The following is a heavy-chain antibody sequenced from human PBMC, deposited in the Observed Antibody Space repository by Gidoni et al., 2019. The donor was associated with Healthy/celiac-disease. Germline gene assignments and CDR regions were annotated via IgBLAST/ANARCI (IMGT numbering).Heavy chain of an antibody. J-gene: IGHJ6*03. D-gene: IGHD3-22*01. CDR2: IYTSGST. V-gene: IGHV4-4*07. CDR3: ARDLVVAFPYYYYMDV. Sequence: QVQLQESGPGLVTPSETLSLTCTVSGGSISSYYWSWIRQPAGKGLEWIGRIYTSGSTNYNPSLKSRVTMSVDTSKNQFSLKLSSVTAADTAVYYCARDLVVAFPYYYYMDVWGKGTTVTVSS. CDR1: GGSISSYY.